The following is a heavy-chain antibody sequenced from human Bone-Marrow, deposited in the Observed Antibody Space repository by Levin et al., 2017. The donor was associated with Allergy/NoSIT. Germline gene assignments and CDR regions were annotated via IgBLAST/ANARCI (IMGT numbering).Heavy chain of an antibody. CDR3: AIKSDQLLKKMGDV. CDR2: IYSGGGT. D-gene: IGHD2-2*01. V-gene: IGHV3-53*01. CDR1: GFTVSNHF. J-gene: IGHJ6*02. Sequence: PGESLKISCAASGFTVSNHFMSWVRQAPGKGLECVSIIYSGGGTDYADSVKGRFTISRDNSKNTLFLQMNSLRAEDSGVYYCAIKSDQLLKKMGDVWGQGTTVIVSS.